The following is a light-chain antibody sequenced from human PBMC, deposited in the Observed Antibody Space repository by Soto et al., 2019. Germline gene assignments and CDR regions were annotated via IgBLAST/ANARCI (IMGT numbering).Light chain of an antibody. CDR3: QQYSSSPAT. Sequence: EIVLTQSPGTLSLSPGERATLSCRASQSVRSSHLAWYQQKPGQAPRLLIYGASSRATGIPDRFSGSGSGTDFSLTISRLEPEDFAVYSCQQYSSSPATFGQGTKVEI. CDR2: GAS. J-gene: IGKJ1*01. CDR1: QSVRSSH. V-gene: IGKV3-20*01.